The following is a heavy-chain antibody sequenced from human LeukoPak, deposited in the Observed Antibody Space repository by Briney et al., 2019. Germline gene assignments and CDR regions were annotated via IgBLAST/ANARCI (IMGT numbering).Heavy chain of an antibody. CDR2: ISGNGGYT. Sequence: GGPLRLSCAASGFTFSSYAMSWVRQAPGKGLEWVSGISGNGGYTYYADSVKGRFTISRDNSKNTLYLQMNSLRAEDTAVYYCAKAPYYSSSWYFFDYWGQGTLVTVSS. CDR3: AKAPYYSSSWYFFDY. D-gene: IGHD6-13*01. V-gene: IGHV3-23*01. CDR1: GFTFSSYA. J-gene: IGHJ4*02.